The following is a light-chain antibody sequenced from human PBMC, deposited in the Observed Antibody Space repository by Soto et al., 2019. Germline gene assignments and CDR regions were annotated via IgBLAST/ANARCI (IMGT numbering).Light chain of an antibody. J-gene: IGLJ2*01. CDR3: RAWDSSTAL. Sequence: SYELTQPPSVSVSPGQTASITCSGDKLGNKYASWYQQKPGQSPLLVIYQDSERPSGIPERFSGSNSGNTATLTISGTQAMDEADYYCRAWDSSTALFGGGTKLTVL. V-gene: IGLV3-1*01. CDR2: QDS. CDR1: KLGNKY.